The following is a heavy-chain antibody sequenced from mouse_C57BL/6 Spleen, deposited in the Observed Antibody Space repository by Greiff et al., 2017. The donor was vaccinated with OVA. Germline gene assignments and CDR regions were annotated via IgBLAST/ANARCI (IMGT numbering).Heavy chain of an antibody. CDR3: ARGGDYYLYAMDY. J-gene: IGHJ4*01. CDR1: GYSITSGYY. D-gene: IGHD1-1*01. Sequence: ESGPGLVKPSQSLSLTCSVTGYSITSGYYWNWLRQFPGNKLEWMGYISYDGSNNYNPSLKNRISITRDTSKNQFFLKLNSVTTEDTATYYCARGGDYYLYAMDYWGQGTSVTVSS. V-gene: IGHV3-6*01. CDR2: ISYDGSN.